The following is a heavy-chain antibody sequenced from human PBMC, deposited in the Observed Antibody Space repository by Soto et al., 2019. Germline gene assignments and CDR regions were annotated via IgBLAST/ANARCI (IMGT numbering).Heavy chain of an antibody. V-gene: IGHV3-64D*06. Sequence: PGGSLRLSCSASGFTFSSYAMHWVRQAPGKGLEYVSAISSNGGSTYYADSVKGRFTISRDNSKNTLYLQMSSLRAEDTAVYYCVKSGGFLESSLSWSGMDVWGQGTTVTVSS. CDR3: VKSGGFLESSLSWSGMDV. D-gene: IGHD3-3*01. CDR2: ISSNGGST. J-gene: IGHJ6*02. CDR1: GFTFSSYA.